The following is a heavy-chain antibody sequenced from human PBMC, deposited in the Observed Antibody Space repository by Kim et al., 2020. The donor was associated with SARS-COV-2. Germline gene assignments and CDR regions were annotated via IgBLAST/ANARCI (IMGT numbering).Heavy chain of an antibody. V-gene: IGHV1-69*13. CDR2: IIPIFGTA. CDR3: ASLAAAGIVPSWFDP. CDR1: GGTFSSYA. Sequence: SVKVSCKASGGTFSSYAISWVRQAPGQGLEWMGGIIPIFGTANYAQKFQGRVTITADESTSTAYIELSSLRSEETAVYYCASLAAAGIVPSWFDPWGQGTLVTVSS. D-gene: IGHD6-13*01. J-gene: IGHJ5*02.